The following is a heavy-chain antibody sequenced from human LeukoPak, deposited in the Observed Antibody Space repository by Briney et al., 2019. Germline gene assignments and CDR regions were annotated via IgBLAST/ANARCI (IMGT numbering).Heavy chain of an antibody. J-gene: IGHJ3*02. CDR2: INPNSGGT. V-gene: IGHV1-2*02. Sequence: EAPAKVSCKASGYTFTGYYMHWVRQAPGQGLEWMGWINPNSGGTNYAQKFQGRVTMTRDTSISTAYMELSRLRSDDTAVYYCARTYSSGWYLNDAFDIWGQGTMVTVSS. D-gene: IGHD6-19*01. CDR1: GYTFTGYY. CDR3: ARTYSSGWYLNDAFDI.